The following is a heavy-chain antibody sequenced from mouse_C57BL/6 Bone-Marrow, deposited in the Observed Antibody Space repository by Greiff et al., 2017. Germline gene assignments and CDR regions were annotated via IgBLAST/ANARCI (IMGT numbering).Heavy chain of an antibody. CDR1: GFTFSSYG. J-gene: IGHJ2*01. V-gene: IGHV5-6*02. Sequence: EVKLMESGGDLVKPGGSLKLSCAASGFTFSSYGMSWVRQTPDKRLEWVATISSGGSYTYYPDSVKGRFTISRDNAKNTLYLQMSSLKSEDTAMYYCARRRNYEDYWGQGTTLTVSS. D-gene: IGHD2-1*01. CDR2: ISSGGSYT. CDR3: ARRRNYEDY.